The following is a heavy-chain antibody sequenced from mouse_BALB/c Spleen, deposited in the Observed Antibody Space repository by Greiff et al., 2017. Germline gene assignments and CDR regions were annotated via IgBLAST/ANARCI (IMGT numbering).Heavy chain of an antibody. CDR1: GFTFSDYY. CDR3: ARGYYGSSFYAMDY. CDR2: ISDGGSYT. J-gene: IGHJ4*01. D-gene: IGHD1-1*01. Sequence: EVHLVESGGDLVKPGGSLKLSCAASGFTFSDYYMYWVRQTPEKRLEWVATISDGGSYTYYPDSVKGRFTISRDNAKNNLYLQMSSLKSEDTAMYYCARGYYGSSFYAMDYWGQGTSVTVSS. V-gene: IGHV5-4*02.